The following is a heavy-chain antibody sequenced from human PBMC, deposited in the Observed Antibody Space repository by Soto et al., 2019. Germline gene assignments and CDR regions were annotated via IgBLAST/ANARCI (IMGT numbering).Heavy chain of an antibody. CDR3: ARGWGSKWYYVDS. D-gene: IGHD3-16*01. J-gene: IGHJ4*02. CDR2: IFDNGDV. Sequence: PSETLSLTCTVSGVSSTSFYWSWLRQSPGKGLEWIGYIFDNGDVKYNPSLMSRLTMSIDMSKNEFSLRLKSVTAADTAMYYCARGWGSKWYYVDSWGEGTLVTVS. V-gene: IGHV4-59*13. CDR1: GVSSTSFY.